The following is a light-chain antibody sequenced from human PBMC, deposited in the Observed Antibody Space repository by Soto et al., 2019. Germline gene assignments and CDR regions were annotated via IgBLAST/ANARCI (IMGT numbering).Light chain of an antibody. J-gene: IGKJ4*01. CDR2: DAS. V-gene: IGKV3-11*01. Sequence: EIVLTQSPATLSLSPGERATLSCRASQSISTYLAWYQQKPGQAPRLLIYDASSKATGIPARFSRSVSGTDFTLTISSLKTEDFAVYYCQQRSNWPLTFGGGTKVEIK. CDR3: QQRSNWPLT. CDR1: QSISTY.